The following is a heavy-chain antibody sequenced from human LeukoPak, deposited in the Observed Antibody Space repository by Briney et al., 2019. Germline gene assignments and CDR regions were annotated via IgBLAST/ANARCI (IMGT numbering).Heavy chain of an antibody. CDR3: ARGDSSGYSYFDY. D-gene: IGHD3-22*01. Sequence: SETLSLTCAVYGGSFSGYYWSWIRQPPGKGLEWIGEINHSGSTNYNPSLKSRVTISVDTSKNQFSLKLSSVTAADTAVYYCARGDSSGYSYFDYWGQGTLVTVSS. J-gene: IGHJ4*02. V-gene: IGHV4-34*01. CDR2: INHSGST. CDR1: GGSFSGYY.